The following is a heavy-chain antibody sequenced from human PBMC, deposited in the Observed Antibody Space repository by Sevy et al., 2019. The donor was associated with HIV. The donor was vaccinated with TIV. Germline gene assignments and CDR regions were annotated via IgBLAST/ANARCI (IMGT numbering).Heavy chain of an antibody. CDR2: ISGSGGST. CDR3: AKPPHIVVVVAASLDY. V-gene: IGHV3-23*01. D-gene: IGHD2-15*01. CDR1: GFTFSSYD. J-gene: IGHJ4*02. Sequence: GGSLRLSCAASGFTFSSYDMSWVRQAPGKGLEWVSAISGSGGSTYYADSVKGRFTISRDNSKNTLYLQMNSLRAEDTAVYYCAKPPHIVVVVAASLDYWGQGTLVTVSS.